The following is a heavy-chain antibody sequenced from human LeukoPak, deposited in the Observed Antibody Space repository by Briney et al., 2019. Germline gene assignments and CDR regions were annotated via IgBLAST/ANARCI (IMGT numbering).Heavy chain of an antibody. V-gene: IGHV3-48*02. D-gene: IGHD2-8*02. CDR1: GFTFSSVS. Sequence: GRSLRLSCAASGFTFSSVSMNWVRQAPGKGLEGVSYISSRSSTIYYADSVKGRFTISRDNAKNSLYLQMNSLRDEDTAVYYCARPTNWWGYFDYWGQGTLVTVSS. CDR3: ARPTNWWGYFDY. CDR2: ISSRSSTI. J-gene: IGHJ4*02.